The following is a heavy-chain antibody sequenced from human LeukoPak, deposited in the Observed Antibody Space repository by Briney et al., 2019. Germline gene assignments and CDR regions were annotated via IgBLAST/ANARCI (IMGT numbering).Heavy chain of an antibody. D-gene: IGHD4-17*01. CDR1: GFTFSSYS. V-gene: IGHV3-30*18. CDR2: MSNSGENT. Sequence: GGSLRLSRAASGFTFSSYSMQWVRQTPGKGLEWVGIMSNSGENTFYGEAVKGRFTISRDNSQNTLYLQMNSLRPEDTAVYYWAKGGASVTRYVDYWGQGTLVTVSS. J-gene: IGHJ4*02. CDR3: AKGGASVTRYVDY.